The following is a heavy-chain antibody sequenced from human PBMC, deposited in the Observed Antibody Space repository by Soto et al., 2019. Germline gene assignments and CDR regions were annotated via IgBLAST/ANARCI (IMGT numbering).Heavy chain of an antibody. CDR3: ARDGDIVVVPAANYGMDV. D-gene: IGHD2-2*01. CDR1: GFTFSSYA. CDR2: ISGSGAST. Sequence: GGSLRLSCAASGFTFSSYAMNWVRQAPGKGLECVSTISGSGASTYYADSVKGRFTISRDNSKNTLYLQMSSLRAEDTAVYYCARDGDIVVVPAANYGMDVWGQGTTVTVSS. V-gene: IGHV3-23*01. J-gene: IGHJ6*02.